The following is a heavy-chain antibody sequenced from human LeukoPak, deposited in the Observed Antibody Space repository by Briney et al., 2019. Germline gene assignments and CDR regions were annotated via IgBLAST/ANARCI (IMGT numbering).Heavy chain of an antibody. J-gene: IGHJ4*02. V-gene: IGHV3-21*01. CDR1: GFTFTTYS. CDR3: AGRDCTNGLCQFDY. Sequence: GGSLRLSCVASGFTFTTYSMNWVRLAPGKGLEWVSSISTTGDFIHYADSVKGRFTISRDNAKNSLYLQMNSLRGEDTAIYYCAGRDCTNGLCQFDYWGQGTLVTVSS. CDR2: ISTTGDFI. D-gene: IGHD2-8*01.